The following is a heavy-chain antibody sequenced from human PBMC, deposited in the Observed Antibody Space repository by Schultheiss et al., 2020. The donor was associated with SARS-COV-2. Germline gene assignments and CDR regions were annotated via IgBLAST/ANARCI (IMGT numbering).Heavy chain of an antibody. J-gene: IGHJ4*02. V-gene: IGHV3-33*06. CDR2: IWYDGSNK. D-gene: IGHD2-2*01. Sequence: GGSLRLSCAASGFTFSSYGMHWVRQAPGKGLEWVAVIWYDGSNKYYADSVKGRFTISRDNSKNTLYLQMNSLRAEDTAVYYCAKKTRGYQLFVFDYWGQGTLVTVSS. CDR1: GFTFSSYG. CDR3: AKKTRGYQLFVFDY.